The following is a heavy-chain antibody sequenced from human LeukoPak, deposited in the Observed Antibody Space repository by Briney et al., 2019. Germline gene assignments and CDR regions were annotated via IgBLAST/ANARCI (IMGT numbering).Heavy chain of an antibody. D-gene: IGHD2-21*02. CDR2: ISYDGSDK. J-gene: IGHJ4*02. CDR1: EFAFSRNN. Sequence: GGSLRLSCAASEFAFSRNNMHWVRQAPGKALEWVSFISYDGSDKNYAESVKGRSTISRDNSKNTLFLQMNSLGAGDTALYYCAKDQGGGHCSFDYWGQGTLVTVSS. CDR3: AKDQGGGHCSFDY. V-gene: IGHV3-30*02.